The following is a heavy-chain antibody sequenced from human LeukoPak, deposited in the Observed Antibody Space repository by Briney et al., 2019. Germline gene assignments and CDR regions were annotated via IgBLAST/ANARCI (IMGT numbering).Heavy chain of an antibody. D-gene: IGHD1-26*01. CDR1: GGSISSYY. CDR3: ARGEWELLPDY. J-gene: IGHJ4*02. V-gene: IGHV4-59*01. Sequence: PSETLSLTCTVSGGSISSYYWSWIQQPPGKGLEWIGYIYYSGSTNYNPSLKSRVTISVDTSKNQFSLKLSSVTAADTAVYYCARGEWELLPDYWGQGTLVTVSS. CDR2: IYYSGST.